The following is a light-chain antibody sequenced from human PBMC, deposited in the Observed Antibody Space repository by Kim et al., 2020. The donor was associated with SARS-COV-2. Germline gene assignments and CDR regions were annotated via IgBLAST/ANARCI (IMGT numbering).Light chain of an antibody. V-gene: IGKV3-20*01. Sequence: ASRACRASQSFTSSYLAWYHQHTGQTPRLLIYGASSRATGIPDRFSGSVSGTDFTLTISRLEPEDFAVYYCQHYGDSPRFGGGTKVDIK. CDR2: GAS. J-gene: IGKJ4*01. CDR3: QHYGDSPR. CDR1: QSFTSSY.